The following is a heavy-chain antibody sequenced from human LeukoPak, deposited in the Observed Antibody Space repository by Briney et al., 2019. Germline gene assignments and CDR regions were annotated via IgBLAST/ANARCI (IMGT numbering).Heavy chain of an antibody. CDR1: GFTFYTYV. J-gene: IGHJ6*02. CDR2: ISGSGDGT. D-gene: IGHD4-23*01. Sequence: TGGSLRLSCAASGFTFYTYVMTWVRQAPGKGLEWVSGISGSGDGTGFADSVKGRFTISRDTSKNTQHLQINSLRAEDTAVYYCAKVGGDFYYYGMDVWGQGTTVTVSS. CDR3: AKVGGDFYYYGMDV. V-gene: IGHV3-23*01.